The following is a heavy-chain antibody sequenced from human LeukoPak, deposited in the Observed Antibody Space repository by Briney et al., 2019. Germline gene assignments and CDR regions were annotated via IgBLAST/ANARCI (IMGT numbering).Heavy chain of an antibody. CDR2: ISAHNGNT. V-gene: IGHV1-18*01. CDR1: GYTFTSYG. D-gene: IGHD3-22*01. J-gene: IGHJ4*02. Sequence: ASVKVSCKASGYTFTSYGISWVRQAPGQGLEWMGWISAHNGNTNYAQKLQGRVTMTTDTSTSTAYMELRSLRSDDTAVYYCASGYYYDSSGYPRPFDYWGQGTLVTVSS. CDR3: ASGYYYDSSGYPRPFDY.